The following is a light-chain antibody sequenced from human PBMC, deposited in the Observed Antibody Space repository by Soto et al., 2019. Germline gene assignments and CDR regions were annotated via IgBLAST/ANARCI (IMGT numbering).Light chain of an antibody. V-gene: IGLV2-8*01. CDR3: SSFSSITREV. Sequence: QSVLTQPPSASGSPGQSVTITCSGTSSDVGEENYVSWYQQHPGKVPKLILYEVSKRPSGVPDRFSGSRSGNTASLTVSGLQTEDEADYYCSSFSSITREVFGGGTKLTVL. J-gene: IGLJ2*01. CDR1: SSDVGEENY. CDR2: EVS.